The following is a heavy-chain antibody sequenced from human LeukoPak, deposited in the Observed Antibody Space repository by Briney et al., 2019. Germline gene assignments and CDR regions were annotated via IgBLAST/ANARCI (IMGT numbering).Heavy chain of an antibody. CDR1: GGSITSSNYY. CDR3: ARSPPNPLDY. Sequence: SETLSLTCTVSGGSITSSNYYWGWIRQPPGKGLEWIGSIYYSGSTYYNPSLKSRVTISVDTSKNQFSLKLSSVTAADTAVYYCARSPPNPLDYWGQGTLVTVSS. V-gene: IGHV4-39*01. CDR2: IYYSGST. J-gene: IGHJ4*02. D-gene: IGHD1-14*01.